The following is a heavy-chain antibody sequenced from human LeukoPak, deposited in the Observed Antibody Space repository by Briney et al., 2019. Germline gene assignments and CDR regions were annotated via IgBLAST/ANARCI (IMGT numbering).Heavy chain of an antibody. J-gene: IGHJ3*02. Sequence: SETLSPTCTVSGGSISSYYWSWIRQPPGKGLEWIGYIYYSGSTNYNPSLKSRVTISVDTSKNQFSLKLSSVTAADTAVYYCARDRGSGFFDIWGQGTMVTVSS. CDR3: ARDRGSGFFDI. CDR2: IYYSGST. CDR1: GGSISSYY. D-gene: IGHD3-10*01. V-gene: IGHV4-59*01.